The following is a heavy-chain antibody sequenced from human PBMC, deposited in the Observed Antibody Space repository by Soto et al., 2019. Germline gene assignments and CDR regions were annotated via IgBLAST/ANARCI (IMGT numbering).Heavy chain of an antibody. D-gene: IGHD3-22*01. CDR3: ARGAPYHDASSGFYSHSFDN. CDR1: GFTFSSYE. J-gene: IGHJ4*03. Sequence: GGSLRLSCAASGFTFSSYEMHWVRQAPGKGLEWVSHISSSGSTIYYADSVKGRFTISRDNAKNSLYLQMNSLRAEDTAVYYWARGAPYHDASSGFYSHSFDNGGQGTLVTVSS. CDR2: ISSSGSTI. V-gene: IGHV3-48*03.